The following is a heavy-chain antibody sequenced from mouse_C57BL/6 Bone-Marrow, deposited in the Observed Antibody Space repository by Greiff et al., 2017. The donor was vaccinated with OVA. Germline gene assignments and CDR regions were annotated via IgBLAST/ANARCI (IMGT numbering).Heavy chain of an antibody. CDR2: IDPSDSYT. V-gene: IGHV1-59*01. D-gene: IGHD1-1*01. CDR3: ARDAYGSGAY. Sequence: VQLQQPGAELVRPGTSVKLSCKASGYTFTSYWMHWVKQRPGQGLEWIGVIDPSDSYTNYNQKFKGKATLTVDTSSSTAYMQLSSLTSEDSAVYYCARDAYGSGAYWDQGTLVTVSA. J-gene: IGHJ3*01. CDR1: GYTFTSYW.